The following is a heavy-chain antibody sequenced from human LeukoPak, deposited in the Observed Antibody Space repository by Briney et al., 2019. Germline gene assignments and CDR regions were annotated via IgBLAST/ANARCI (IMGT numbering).Heavy chain of an antibody. CDR1: GFTFSSYG. D-gene: IGHD3-10*01. V-gene: IGHV3-30*18. CDR2: ISYDGSNK. Sequence: TGGSLRLSCAASGFTFSSYGMPWVRQAPGKGLEWVAVISYDGSNKYYADSVKGRFTISRDNSKNTLYLQMNSLRAEDTAVYYCAKVREDFDYWGQGTLVTVSS. CDR3: AKVREDFDY. J-gene: IGHJ4*02.